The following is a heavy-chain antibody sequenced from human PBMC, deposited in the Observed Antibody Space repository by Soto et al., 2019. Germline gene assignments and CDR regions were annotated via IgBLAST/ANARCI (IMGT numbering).Heavy chain of an antibody. CDR2: IYHSGST. V-gene: IGHV4-4*02. Sequence: QVQLQESGPGLVKPSGTLSLTCAVSGGSISSSDWWTWVRQPPGKGLEWIGEIYHSGSTTYNPTLKSPFTISVDKSKNQFSLKLSSVTAADTAVYYCARSVSGGMDVWGQGTTVTVSS. D-gene: IGHD4-4*01. J-gene: IGHJ6*02. CDR3: ARSVSGGMDV. CDR1: GGSISSSDW.